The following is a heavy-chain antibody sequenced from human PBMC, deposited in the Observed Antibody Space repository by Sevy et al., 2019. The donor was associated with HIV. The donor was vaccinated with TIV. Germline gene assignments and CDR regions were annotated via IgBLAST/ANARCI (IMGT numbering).Heavy chain of an antibody. CDR1: GFTFSGHG. Sequence: GGSLRLSCAASGFTFSGHGMHWVRHAPGKGLEWLAVISHDGRSTFDADSLKGRFTISRDYSKNTLFVQMNSLTAADTVVYYCAKGVVKCGGNGCFVQWGQGTLVTVSS. CDR3: AKGVVKCGGNGCFVQ. J-gene: IGHJ4*02. D-gene: IGHD2-8*01. V-gene: IGHV3-30*18. CDR2: ISHDGRST.